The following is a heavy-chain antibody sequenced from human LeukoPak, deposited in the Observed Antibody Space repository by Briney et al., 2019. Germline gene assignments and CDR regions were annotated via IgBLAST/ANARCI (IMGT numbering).Heavy chain of an antibody. Sequence: PGGSLRLSCAASAFPFSSYAMHWVRQAPGKGLEWVAFLRSDGSSKLYADSVQGRFTISRDNSRNILYLQMNNLRLEDTAMCYCAKEESPQVPFVYWGQGSLVTVSS. V-gene: IGHV3-30*02. CDR3: AKEESPQVPFVY. CDR1: AFPFSSYA. CDR2: LRSDGSSK. J-gene: IGHJ4*02. D-gene: IGHD3-10*01.